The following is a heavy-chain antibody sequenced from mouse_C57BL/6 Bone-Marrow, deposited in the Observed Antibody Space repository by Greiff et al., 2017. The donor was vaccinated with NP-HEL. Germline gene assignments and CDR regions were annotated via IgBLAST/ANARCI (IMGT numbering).Heavy chain of an antibody. D-gene: IGHD1-1*01. CDR3: ARGWGTTDSLLFDY. CDR2: ISDGGSYT. J-gene: IGHJ2*01. Sequence: EVNVVESGGGLVKPGGSLKLSCAASGFTFSSYAMSWVRQTPEKRLEWVATISDGGSYTYYPDNVKGRFTISRDNAKNNLYLQMSHLKSEDTAMYYCARGWGTTDSLLFDYWGQGTTLTVSS. V-gene: IGHV5-4*03. CDR1: GFTFSSYA.